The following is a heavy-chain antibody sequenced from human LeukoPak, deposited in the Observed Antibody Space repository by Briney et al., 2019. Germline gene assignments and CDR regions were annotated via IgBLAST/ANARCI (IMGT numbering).Heavy chain of an antibody. CDR3: ARYGGSGWVIDN. V-gene: IGHV4-4*07. Sequence: SETLSLTCTVSGGSISSYYWSWIRQPAGKGLEWIGRIYTSGSTNYNPSLKSRVTMSVDTSKKHFSLKMTSVTAADTAVYYCARYGGSGWVIDNWGQGTLVTVSS. CDR2: IYTSGST. CDR1: GGSISSYY. D-gene: IGHD6-19*01. J-gene: IGHJ4*02.